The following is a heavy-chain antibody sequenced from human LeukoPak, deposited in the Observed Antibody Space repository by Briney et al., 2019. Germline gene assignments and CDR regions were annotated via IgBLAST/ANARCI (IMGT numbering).Heavy chain of an antibody. J-gene: IGHJ1*01. Sequence: ASVKVSCKASGYTFTSCDINWVRQATGQGLEWMGWMNPNSGNTGYAQKFQGRVTMTRNTSISTAYMELSSLRSEDTAVYYCARGRAKGSGSYSFQHWGQGTLVTVSS. CDR1: GYTFTSCD. CDR2: MNPNSGNT. D-gene: IGHD3-10*01. V-gene: IGHV1-8*01. CDR3: ARGRAKGSGSYSFQH.